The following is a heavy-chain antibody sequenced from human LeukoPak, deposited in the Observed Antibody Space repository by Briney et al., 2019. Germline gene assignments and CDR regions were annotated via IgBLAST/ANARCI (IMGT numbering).Heavy chain of an antibody. CDR2: FYPGDSDT. CDR1: GYRFTNYW. Sequence: GESLQISCKGSGYRFTNYWIGWVRQMPGKGLEWMALFYPGDSDTRYSPSFQGQVTISADKSISTAYLQWSSLRASDTAMYYCARISSGYSLYWGQGTLVTVSS. J-gene: IGHJ4*02. CDR3: ARISSGYSLY. D-gene: IGHD5-24*01. V-gene: IGHV5-51*01.